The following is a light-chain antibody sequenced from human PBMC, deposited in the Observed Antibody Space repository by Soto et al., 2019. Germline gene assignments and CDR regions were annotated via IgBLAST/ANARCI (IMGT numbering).Light chain of an antibody. V-gene: IGKV3-20*01. Sequence: IVLTQSPGSLSLSPGERATLSCRASRSVSSSSLAWYQQKPGQAPRLLIYGASNRATGIPDRFSGSGSGTDFTLTISRLEPEDFAVYYCQQYGSSGTFGQGTKVDIK. CDR3: QQYGSSGT. CDR1: RSVSSSS. J-gene: IGKJ1*01. CDR2: GAS.